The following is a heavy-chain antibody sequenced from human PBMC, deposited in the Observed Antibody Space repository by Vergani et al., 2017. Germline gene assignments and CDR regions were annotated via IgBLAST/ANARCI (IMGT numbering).Heavy chain of an antibody. Sequence: QVQLVQSGAEVKKPGASVKVSCKASGYPFTGYYMHWVRQAPGQGLEWMGWINPNSGGTNYAHKLQGWVTMTRDTSSSAAYMELSRLRSDDTAVDYCARDFAGDYVWGSYRYTANWFDRWGQGTLVTVSS. CDR2: INPNSGGT. CDR1: GYPFTGYY. J-gene: IGHJ5*02. D-gene: IGHD3-16*02. V-gene: IGHV1-2*04. CDR3: ARDFAGDYVWGSYRYTANWFDR.